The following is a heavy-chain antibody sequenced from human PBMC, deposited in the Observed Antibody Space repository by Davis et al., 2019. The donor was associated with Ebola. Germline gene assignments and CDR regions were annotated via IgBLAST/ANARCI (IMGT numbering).Heavy chain of an antibody. Sequence: PGGSLRLSCAASGFTFSSYWMHWVRQAPGKGLEWVSGISGSGDSTYYADSVRGRFTVSRDKSKNTLYLQMNSLRAEDTAVYYCAKLFGSSAWYYFDYWGQGTLVAVSS. J-gene: IGHJ4*02. CDR2: ISGSGDST. V-gene: IGHV3-23*01. D-gene: IGHD6-19*01. CDR1: GFTFSSYW. CDR3: AKLFGSSAWYYFDY.